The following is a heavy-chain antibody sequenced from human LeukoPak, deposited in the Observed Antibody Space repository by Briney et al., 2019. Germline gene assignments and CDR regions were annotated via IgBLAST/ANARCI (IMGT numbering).Heavy chain of an antibody. Sequence: SETLSLTCTVSGGSISSSSYYWGWIRQPPGKGLEWIGSIYYSGSTYYNPSLKSRVTISVDTSKNQFSLKLSSVTAADTAVYYCVTMVRGVMGDYWGQGTLVTVSS. J-gene: IGHJ4*02. CDR2: IYYSGST. CDR1: GGSISSSSYY. V-gene: IGHV4-39*01. D-gene: IGHD3-10*01. CDR3: VTMVRGVMGDY.